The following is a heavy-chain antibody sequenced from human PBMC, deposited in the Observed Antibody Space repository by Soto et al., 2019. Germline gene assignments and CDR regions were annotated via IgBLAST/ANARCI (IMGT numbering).Heavy chain of an antibody. V-gene: IGHV4-34*01. CDR3: ARGPREWYSSSSSLDY. D-gene: IGHD6-6*01. CDR1: GGSFSGYY. CDR2: INHSGST. Sequence: QVQLQQWGAGLLKPSETLSLTCAVYGGSFSGYYWSWIRQPPGKGLEWIGEINHSGSTNYNPSLKSRVTISVDTSTNQFSLKLSSVTAADTAVYYCARGPREWYSSSSSLDYWGQGTLVTVSS. J-gene: IGHJ4*02.